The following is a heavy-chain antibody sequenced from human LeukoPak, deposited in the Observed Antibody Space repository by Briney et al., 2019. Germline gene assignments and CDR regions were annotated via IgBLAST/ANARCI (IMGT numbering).Heavy chain of an antibody. J-gene: IGHJ4*02. CDR3: TTGAWIQLWLADY. D-gene: IGHD5-18*01. Sequence: GGSLRLSCAASGFTFSSYSMNWVRQAPGKGLEWVGLIKSKTDGGTADCAAPVKGRFTISRDDSKTTLYLQINSLKAEDTAVYYCTTGAWIQLWLADYWGRGTLVTVSS. CDR1: GFTFSSYS. CDR2: IKSKTDGGTA. V-gene: IGHV3-15*01.